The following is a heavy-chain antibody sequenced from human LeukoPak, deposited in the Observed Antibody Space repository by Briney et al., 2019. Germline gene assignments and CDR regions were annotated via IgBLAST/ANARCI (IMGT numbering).Heavy chain of an antibody. J-gene: IGHJ3*02. V-gene: IGHV3-23*01. CDR1: GFTFSNAW. Sequence: GGSLRLSCAASGFTFSNAWMSWVRQAPGKGLEWVSVISGSGGSTYYADSVKGRCTISRDNSKNTLYLQMNSLRAEDTAVYYCAKGSPGYDYGDYEVFRIWGQGTMVTVSS. CDR3: AKGSPGYDYGDYEVFRI. D-gene: IGHD4-17*01. CDR2: ISGSGGST.